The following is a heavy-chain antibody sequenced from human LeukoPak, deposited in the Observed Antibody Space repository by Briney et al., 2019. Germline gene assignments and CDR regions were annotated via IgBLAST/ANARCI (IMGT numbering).Heavy chain of an antibody. Sequence: GGSLRLSCAASGFTFSSFGMSWVRQAPGKGLEWVSAISSTGGTAYYADSVKGRFTISRDNSKNTLYLQLNSLRAEDTAIYYCAKNGDRGAYCSGGSCYPYYYYNMDVWGKGTTVTISS. CDR2: ISSTGGTA. CDR3: AKNGDRGAYCSGGSCYPYYYYNMDV. CDR1: GFTFSSFG. J-gene: IGHJ6*03. D-gene: IGHD2-15*01. V-gene: IGHV3-23*01.